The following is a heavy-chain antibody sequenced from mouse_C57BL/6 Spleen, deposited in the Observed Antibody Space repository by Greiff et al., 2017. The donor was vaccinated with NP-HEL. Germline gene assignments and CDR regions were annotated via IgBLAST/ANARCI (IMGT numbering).Heavy chain of an antibody. J-gene: IGHJ4*01. V-gene: IGHV3-6*01. CDR3: ARGPGDYYAMDY. CDR2: ISYDGSN. CDR1: GYSITSGYY. Sequence: EVQLQQSGPGLVKPSQSLSLTCSVTGYSITSGYYWNWIRQFPGNKLEWMGYISYDGSNNYNPSLKNRISITRDTSKNQFFLKLNSVTTEDTATYYCARGPGDYYAMDYWGQGTSVTVSS.